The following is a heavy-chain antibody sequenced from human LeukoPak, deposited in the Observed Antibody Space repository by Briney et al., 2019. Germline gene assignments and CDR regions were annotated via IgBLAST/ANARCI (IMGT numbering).Heavy chain of an antibody. D-gene: IGHD3/OR15-3a*01. Sequence: ASVKVSCKTSGYAFSTSGITWVRQAPGQGLEWMGWISTYNRHTTYAQKFQGRLIMTIDTSTTTAYMELRRLTYDDTAMYYCARGLGTTAFADYDFWGQGTLVTVSS. CDR2: ISTYNRHT. CDR3: ARGLGTTAFADYDF. V-gene: IGHV1-18*01. CDR1: GYAFSTSG. J-gene: IGHJ4*02.